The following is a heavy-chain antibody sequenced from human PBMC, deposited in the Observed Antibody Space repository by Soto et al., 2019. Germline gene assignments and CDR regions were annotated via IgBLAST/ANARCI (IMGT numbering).Heavy chain of an antibody. CDR2: ISAYNGNR. J-gene: IGHJ4*02. D-gene: IGHD6-6*01. Sequence: QVQLVQSGAEVKNPGASVKVSYKASGYTFFNYGITWVRQAPGQGLEWMGWISAYNGNRNYAQKFQGRVTMTTDTSTSTAYMELRTLRSDDTAVYYCARSPIAATGSLDYWGQGTLVTVSS. CDR1: GYTFFNYG. V-gene: IGHV1-18*01. CDR3: ARSPIAATGSLDY.